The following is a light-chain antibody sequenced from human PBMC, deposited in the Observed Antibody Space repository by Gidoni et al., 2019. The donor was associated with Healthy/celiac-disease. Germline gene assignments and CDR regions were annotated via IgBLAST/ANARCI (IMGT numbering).Light chain of an antibody. CDR1: SSDVGSYNL. CDR3: CSFAGSSWV. J-gene: IGLJ3*02. CDR2: EVS. Sequence: QSALTQPASVSGSPGQSITISCTGTSSDVGSYNLVSWYQQHPGKAPKLMISEVSKRPSGVSNRFSGSKSGNPASLTISGLQAEDEADYYCCSFAGSSWVFGGGTKLTVL. V-gene: IGLV2-23*02.